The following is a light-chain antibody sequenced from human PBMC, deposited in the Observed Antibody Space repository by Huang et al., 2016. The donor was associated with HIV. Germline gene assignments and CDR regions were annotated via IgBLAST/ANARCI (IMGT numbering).Light chain of an antibody. Sequence: EIVLTQSPATLSLCPGERATLSCRASQSVFSYLAWYQQKPGQAPRLLIYDASSRATGIPDRFSGSGSGTDFTLTISSLGPEDVAVYYCQQRNNWPLTFGPGTKVDIK. V-gene: IGKV3-11*01. J-gene: IGKJ3*01. CDR2: DAS. CDR1: QSVFSY. CDR3: QQRNNWPLT.